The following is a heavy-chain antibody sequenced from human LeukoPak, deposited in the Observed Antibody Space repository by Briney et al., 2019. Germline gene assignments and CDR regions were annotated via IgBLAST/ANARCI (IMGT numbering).Heavy chain of an antibody. CDR1: GYTFTGYY. V-gene: IGHV1-2*02. CDR2: INPNSGST. CDR3: ARVDYYDSSGYSTPWEYFQH. J-gene: IGHJ1*01. D-gene: IGHD3-22*01. Sequence: ASVKVSCKASGYTFTGYYMHWVRQAPGQGLEWMGWINPNSGSTNYAQKFQGRVTMTRDTSISTAYMELSRLRSDDTAVYYCARVDYYDSSGYSTPWEYFQHWGQGTLVTVSS.